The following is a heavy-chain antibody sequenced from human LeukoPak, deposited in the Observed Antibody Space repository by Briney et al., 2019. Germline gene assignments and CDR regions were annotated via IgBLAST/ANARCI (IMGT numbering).Heavy chain of an antibody. Sequence: PGEPLTISCKASGYSFTSYWIGWVRQMPGKGLEWMGFIYPGDSDTRYSPSFQGQVTISADKSITTAYLEWSSLKASDTAMYYCARSNEIDYWGQGTLVTVSS. V-gene: IGHV5-51*01. CDR1: GYSFTSYW. D-gene: IGHD1-1*01. CDR2: IYPGDSDT. CDR3: ARSNEIDY. J-gene: IGHJ4*02.